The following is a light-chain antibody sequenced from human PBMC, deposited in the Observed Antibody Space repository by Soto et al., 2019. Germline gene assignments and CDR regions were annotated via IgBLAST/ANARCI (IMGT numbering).Light chain of an antibody. V-gene: IGKV3D-20*01. CDR2: DVS. CDR3: QLFGTSLT. J-gene: IGKJ4*01. CDR1: HSVISTY. Sequence: ENVLTQSPATLSLSPGERATLSCGASHSVISTYLAWYQQRPGLAPRLLIYDVSNRFTGVPDRFIGSGCVTDITVTSSRMVPEDFAVYSCQLFGTSLTIGGGKKVEIK.